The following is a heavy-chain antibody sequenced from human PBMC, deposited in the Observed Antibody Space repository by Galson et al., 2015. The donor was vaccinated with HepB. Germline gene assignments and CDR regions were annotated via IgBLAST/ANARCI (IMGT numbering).Heavy chain of an antibody. CDR1: GGSFSDYY. V-gene: IGHV4-34*01. CDR3: ASVSEEDAFDI. J-gene: IGHJ3*02. Sequence: SETLSLTCAIYGGSFSDYYWSWIRQPPGKGLDWIGEISHSGSTNYNPSLKSRVTISVDTSKNQFSLKLSSVTAADTAVYYCASVSEEDAFDIWGQGTKVTVSS. D-gene: IGHD6-25*01. CDR2: ISHSGST.